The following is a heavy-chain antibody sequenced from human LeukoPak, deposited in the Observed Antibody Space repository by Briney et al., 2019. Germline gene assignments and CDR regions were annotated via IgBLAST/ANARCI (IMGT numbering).Heavy chain of an antibody. CDR2: ISHNRDGI. V-gene: IGHV3-9*01. CDR1: GFTFDDYA. CDR3: AKGAAAGIRGYFDY. D-gene: IGHD6-25*01. J-gene: IGHJ4*02. Sequence: QSGGSLRLSCVASGFTFDDYAMHWVRQAPGKGLERVSGISHNRDGIGYADSVKGRFTVSRDNAKNSLYLQMNSLRSEDTALYYCAKGAAAGIRGYFDYWGQGILVTVSS.